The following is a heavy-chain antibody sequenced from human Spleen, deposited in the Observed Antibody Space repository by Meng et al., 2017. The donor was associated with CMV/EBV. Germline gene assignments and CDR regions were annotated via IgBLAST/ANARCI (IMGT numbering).Heavy chain of an antibody. Sequence: SETLSLTCAVYGGSFSGYYWSWIRQPPGKGLEWIGEINHSGSTNYNPSLKSRVTISVDTSKNQFSLKLSSVTAADTAVYYCARGSLSSMSGYYIRYWGQGTLVTVSS. CDR1: GGSFSGYY. D-gene: IGHD3-3*01. CDR3: ARGSLSSMSGYYIRY. V-gene: IGHV4-34*01. J-gene: IGHJ4*02. CDR2: INHSGST.